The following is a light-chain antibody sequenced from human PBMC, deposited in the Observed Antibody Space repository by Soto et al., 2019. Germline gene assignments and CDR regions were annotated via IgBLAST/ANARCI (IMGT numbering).Light chain of an antibody. Sequence: QSALTQPASVSGSPGQSVTISCTGTSSDVGHYYYVSWFQQHPGKVPKLIIYEVTSRPSGISSRFSGSKSGNTASLAISGLQADDEADYYCSSYTERGTVVFGGGTKLTVL. CDR3: SSYTERGTVV. CDR1: SSDVGHYYY. J-gene: IGLJ2*01. V-gene: IGLV2-14*03. CDR2: EVT.